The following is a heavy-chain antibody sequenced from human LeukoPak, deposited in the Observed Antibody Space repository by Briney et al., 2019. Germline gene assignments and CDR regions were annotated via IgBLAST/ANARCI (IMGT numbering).Heavy chain of an antibody. J-gene: IGHJ4*02. Sequence: KPSEPLSLTCTVSGGSISSYYWSWIRQPPGKGLEWIGYFYYSGSTNYNPSLKSRVTISVDTSKNQFSLRLSSVTAADTAVYYCARVTYDSSGFLFDSWGQGALVTVSS. D-gene: IGHD3-22*01. CDR3: ARVTYDSSGFLFDS. V-gene: IGHV4-59*01. CDR2: FYYSGST. CDR1: GGSISSYY.